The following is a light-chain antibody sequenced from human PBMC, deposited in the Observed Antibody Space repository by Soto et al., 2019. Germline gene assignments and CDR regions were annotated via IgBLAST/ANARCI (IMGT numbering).Light chain of an antibody. CDR3: QKYNSAPI. Sequence: DIQMTQSPSSLSASVGDRVTITCRASQGISNYLAWYQQKPGKVPKLPIYAASTLQSGVPSRFSGSGAGTDFTLTISSLQPEDVATYYCQKYNSAPIFGQGTKVEIK. V-gene: IGKV1-27*01. CDR2: AAS. CDR1: QGISNY. J-gene: IGKJ1*01.